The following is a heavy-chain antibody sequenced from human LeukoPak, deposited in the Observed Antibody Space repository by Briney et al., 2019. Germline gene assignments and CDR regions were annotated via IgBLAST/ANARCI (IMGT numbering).Heavy chain of an antibody. V-gene: IGHV3-30*02. CDR3: AKDGFGDYASHYYYYYMDV. CDR1: GFTLSSYA. CDR2: IRYDGSNK. J-gene: IGHJ6*03. D-gene: IGHD4-17*01. Sequence: GGSLRLSCAASGFTLSSYAMTWVRQAPGKGLEWVAFIRYDGSNKYYADSVKGRFTISRDNSKNTLYLQMNSLRAEDTAVYYCAKDGFGDYASHYYYYYMDVWGKGTTVTISS.